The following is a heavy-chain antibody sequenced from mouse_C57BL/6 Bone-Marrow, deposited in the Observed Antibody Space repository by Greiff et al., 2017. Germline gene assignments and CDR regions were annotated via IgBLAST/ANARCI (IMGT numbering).Heavy chain of an antibody. V-gene: IGHV1-59*01. D-gene: IGHD1-1*01. CDR1: GYTFTSYW. CDR3: ARAGVYYGSSLAWFAY. J-gene: IGHJ3*01. Sequence: QVQLQQPGAELVRPGTSVKLSRKASGYTFTSYWMHWVKQRPGQGLEWIGVIDPSDSYTNYNQKFKGKATLTVDTSSSTAYMQLSSLTSEDSAVYYWARAGVYYGSSLAWFAYWGQGTLVTVSA. CDR2: IDPSDSYT.